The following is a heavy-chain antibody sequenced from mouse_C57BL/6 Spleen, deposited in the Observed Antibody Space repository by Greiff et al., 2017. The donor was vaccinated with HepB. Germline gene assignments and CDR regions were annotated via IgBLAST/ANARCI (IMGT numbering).Heavy chain of an antibody. Sequence: QVQLKESGPGLVQPSQSLSITCTVSGFSLTSYGVHWVRQSPGKGLEWLGVIWSGGSTDYNAAFISRLSISKDNSKSQVFFKMNSLQADDTAIYYCASITTGFARYFDVWGTGTTVTVSS. CDR3: ASITTGFARYFDV. CDR2: IWSGGST. V-gene: IGHV2-2*01. D-gene: IGHD1-1*01. CDR1: GFSLTSYG. J-gene: IGHJ1*03.